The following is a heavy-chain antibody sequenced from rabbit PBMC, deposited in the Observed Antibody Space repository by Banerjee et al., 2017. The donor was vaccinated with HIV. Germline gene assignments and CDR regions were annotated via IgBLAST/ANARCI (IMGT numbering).Heavy chain of an antibody. J-gene: IGHJ4*01. Sequence: QSLEESGGGLVKPGASLTLTCTASGFSFSSSYFMCWVRQAPGKGLEWIACIRSNSGTTWYASWAKGRFTISKTSSTTVTLQMTSLTVADTATYFCARDAGDPGYDYFDLWGPGTLVTVS. D-gene: IGHD7-1*01. CDR1: GFSFSSSYF. CDR2: IRSNSGTT. V-gene: IGHV1S40*01. CDR3: ARDAGDPGYDYFDL.